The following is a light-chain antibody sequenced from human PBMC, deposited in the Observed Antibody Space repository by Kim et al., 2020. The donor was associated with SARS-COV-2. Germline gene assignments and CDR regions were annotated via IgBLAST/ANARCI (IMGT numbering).Light chain of an antibody. Sequence: QSSTISCTGTSRYVGGYYSVSCYQQYPGKAPKLIIYDVNKRPSGVPDRFSGSKSANTASLTVSRLQAEDEAEYFCASYAGSNILAVFGGGTQLTVL. V-gene: IGLV2-8*01. J-gene: IGLJ3*02. CDR2: DVN. CDR3: ASYAGSNILAV. CDR1: SRYVGGYYS.